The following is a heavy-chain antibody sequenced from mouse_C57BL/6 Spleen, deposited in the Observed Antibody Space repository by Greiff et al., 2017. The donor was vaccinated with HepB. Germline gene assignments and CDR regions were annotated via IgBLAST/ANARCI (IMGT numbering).Heavy chain of an antibody. J-gene: IGHJ2*01. D-gene: IGHD1-1*01. Sequence: QVHVKQSGAELVKPGASVKISCKASGYAFSSYWMNWVKQRPGKGLEWIGQIYPGDGDTNYNGKFKGKATLTADKSSSTADMQLSSLTSEDSAVYFCARKGAHYGRRGGYYFDYWGQGTTLTVSS. CDR2: IYPGDGDT. CDR3: ARKGAHYGRRGGYYFDY. CDR1: GYAFSSYW. V-gene: IGHV1-80*01.